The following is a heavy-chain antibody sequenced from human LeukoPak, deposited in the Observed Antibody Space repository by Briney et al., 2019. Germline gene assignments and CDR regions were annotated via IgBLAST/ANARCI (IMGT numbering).Heavy chain of an antibody. V-gene: IGHV1-18*01. J-gene: IGHJ3*02. CDR3: AGEAGRLGKWFRDPIRGRAFDI. CDR2: ISAHNGNT. CDR1: GYTFTRYS. D-gene: IGHD3-10*01. Sequence: ASVKVSCKASGYTFTRYSITWFRQAPGQGLEWMGWISAHNGNTNYAQKLQGRVTMTTDTSTSTAYMELRSLRSDDTAVYYCAGEAGRLGKWFRDPIRGRAFDIWGQGTMVTVSS.